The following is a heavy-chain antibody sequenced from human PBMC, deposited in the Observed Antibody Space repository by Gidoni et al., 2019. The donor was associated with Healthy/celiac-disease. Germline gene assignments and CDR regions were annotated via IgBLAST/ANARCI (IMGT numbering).Heavy chain of an antibody. CDR1: G. J-gene: IGHJ4*02. CDR3: ARGPAHFDWLLFFDY. Sequence: GISWVRQAPGQGLEWMGWISAYNGNTNYAQKLQGRVTMTTDTSTSTAYMELRSLRSDDTAVYYCARGPAHFDWLLFFDYWGQGTLVTVSS. CDR2: ISAYNGNT. D-gene: IGHD3-9*01. V-gene: IGHV1-18*01.